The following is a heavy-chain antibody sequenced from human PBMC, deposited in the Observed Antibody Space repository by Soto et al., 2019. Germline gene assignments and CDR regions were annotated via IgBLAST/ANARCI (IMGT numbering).Heavy chain of an antibody. CDR2: IYSGGST. Sequence: PGGSLRLCCAASGFTVSSNYMSWVRQAPGKGLEWVSVIYSGGSTYYADSVKGRFTISRDNSKNTLYLQMNSLRAEDTAVYYCASLEMGAFDIWGQGTMVTVSS. CDR3: ASLEMGAFDI. J-gene: IGHJ3*02. CDR1: GFTVSSNY. V-gene: IGHV3-53*01.